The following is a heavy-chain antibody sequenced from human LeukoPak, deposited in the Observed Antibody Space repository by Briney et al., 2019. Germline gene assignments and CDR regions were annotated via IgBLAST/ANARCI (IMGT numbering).Heavy chain of an antibody. J-gene: IGHJ6*03. CDR3: AGHDYSNYYYYYMDV. CDR1: GGSISSYY. D-gene: IGHD4-11*01. Sequence: PSETLSLTCTVSGGSISSYYWSWIRQPPGKGLEWIGYIYYSGSTNYNPSLKSRVTISVDTSKNQFSLKLSSVTAADTAVYYCAGHDYSNYYYYYMDVWGKGTTVTVS. V-gene: IGHV4-59*01. CDR2: IYYSGST.